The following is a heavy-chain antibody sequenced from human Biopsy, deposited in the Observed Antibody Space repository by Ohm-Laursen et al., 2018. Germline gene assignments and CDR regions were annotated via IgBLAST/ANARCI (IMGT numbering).Heavy chain of an antibody. V-gene: IGHV3-9*01. CDR3: TKNTQWEGSGYLDAFHI. CDR2: ISWSSDSI. D-gene: IGHD3-22*01. Sequence: RLSCAASGFRFDNTGMHWVRQGPGKGLEWVAGISWSSDSITYAKSVTGRFTISRDNGENSLYLQMNSLRPEDTALYYCTKNTQWEGSGYLDAFHIWGHGAMVTVPS. J-gene: IGHJ3*02. CDR1: GFRFDNTG.